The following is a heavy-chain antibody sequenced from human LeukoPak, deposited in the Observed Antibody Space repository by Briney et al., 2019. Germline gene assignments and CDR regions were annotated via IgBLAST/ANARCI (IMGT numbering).Heavy chain of an antibody. D-gene: IGHD2-15*01. V-gene: IGHV3-30*18. CDR2: ISYDGSNK. CDR3: AKGGCSGGSCHYGMDV. Sequence: QPGRPLRLSCAASGFTFSSYGMPWVRQAPGKGLEWVAVISYDGSNKYYADSVKGRFTISRDNSKNTLYLQMNSLRAEDTAVYYCAKGGCSGGSCHYGMDVWGQGTTVTVSS. J-gene: IGHJ6*02. CDR1: GFTFSSYG.